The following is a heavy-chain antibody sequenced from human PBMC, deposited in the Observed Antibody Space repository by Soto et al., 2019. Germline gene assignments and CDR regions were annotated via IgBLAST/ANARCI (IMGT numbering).Heavy chain of an antibody. V-gene: IGHV4-59*11. J-gene: IGHJ3*02. CDR2: IYYSGST. D-gene: IGHD3-16*02. CDR3: ARAPYDYVWGSYRSPGAFDI. Sequence: SETLSLTCTVSGGSISSHYWSWIRQPPGKGLEWIGYIYYSGSTNYNPSLKSRVTISVDTSKNQFSLKLSSVTAADTAVYYCARAPYDYVWGSYRSPGAFDIWGQGTMVTVSS. CDR1: GGSISSHY.